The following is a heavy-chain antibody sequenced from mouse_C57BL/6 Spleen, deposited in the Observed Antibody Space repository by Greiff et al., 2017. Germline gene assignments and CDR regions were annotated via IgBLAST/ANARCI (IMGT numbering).Heavy chain of an antibody. Sequence: QVQLQQPGAELVKPGASVKLSCKASGYTFTSYWMHWVKQRPGQGLEWIGMIHPNSGSTNYNEKFKSKATLTVDKSSSTAYMQRSSLTSEDSAVYYCAREGDYYGSSSVFGYWGHGTLVTVSA. CDR3: AREGDYYGSSSVFGY. J-gene: IGHJ3*01. CDR1: GYTFTSYW. D-gene: IGHD1-1*01. V-gene: IGHV1-64*01. CDR2: IHPNSGST.